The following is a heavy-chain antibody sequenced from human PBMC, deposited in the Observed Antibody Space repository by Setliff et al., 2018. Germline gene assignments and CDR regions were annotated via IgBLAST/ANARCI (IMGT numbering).Heavy chain of an antibody. CDR2: INPNSGGST. J-gene: IGHJ6*02. Sequence: GASVKVSCKASGYTFTGYYMHWVRQAPGQGLEWMGWINPNSGGSTSYAQKFQGRVTMTRDTSTSTVYMELSSLRSEDTAVYYCAGTYYNFWSALDYYYYGMDVWGQGTTVTVSS. CDR3: AGTYYNFWSALDYYYYGMDV. V-gene: IGHV1-46*01. CDR1: GYTFTGYY. D-gene: IGHD3-3*01.